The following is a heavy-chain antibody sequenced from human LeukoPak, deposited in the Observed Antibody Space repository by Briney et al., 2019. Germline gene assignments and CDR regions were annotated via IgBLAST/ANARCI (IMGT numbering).Heavy chain of an antibody. J-gene: IGHJ3*02. Sequence: SETLSLTCAVYGGSFSGYYWSWIRQPPGKGLEWIGEINHSGGTNYNPSLKSRVTISVDTSKNQFSLKLSSVTAADAAVYYCARDMAAATEAAFDIWGQGTMVTVSS. CDR3: ARDMAAATEAAFDI. D-gene: IGHD6-13*01. CDR1: GGSFSGYY. CDR2: INHSGGT. V-gene: IGHV4-34*01.